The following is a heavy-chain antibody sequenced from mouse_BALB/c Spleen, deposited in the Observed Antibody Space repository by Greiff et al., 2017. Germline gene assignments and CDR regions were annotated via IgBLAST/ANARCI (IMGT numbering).Heavy chain of an antibody. CDR1: GYAFSSSW. J-gene: IGHJ1*01. Sequence: QVQLQQSGPELVKPGASVKISCKASGYAFSSSWMNWVKQRPGQGLEWIGRIYPGDGDTNYNGKFKGKATLTADKSSSTAYMQLSSLTSVDSAVYFCARWDYGSSYGYFDVWGAGTTVTVSS. CDR3: ARWDYGSSYGYFDV. D-gene: IGHD1-1*01. V-gene: IGHV1-82*01. CDR2: IYPGDGDT.